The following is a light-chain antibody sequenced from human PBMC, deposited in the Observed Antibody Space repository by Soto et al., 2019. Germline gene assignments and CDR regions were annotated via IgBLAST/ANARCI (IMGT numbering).Light chain of an antibody. Sequence: DVQMTQSPSSLSASVGDRVTITCQASHDISDYLNCYQHKPGEAPKLLIYDASKLEAGVPSRFSGRGSVTDFTFIISSLQPEDIATYYCQQYDSVPLTFGGGTKVEIK. J-gene: IGKJ4*01. CDR1: HDISDY. CDR3: QQYDSVPLT. CDR2: DAS. V-gene: IGKV1-33*01.